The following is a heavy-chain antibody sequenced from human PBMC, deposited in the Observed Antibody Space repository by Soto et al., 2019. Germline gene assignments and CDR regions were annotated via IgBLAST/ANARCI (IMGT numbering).Heavy chain of an antibody. CDR1: GASIGRSGYY. D-gene: IGHD6-19*01. CDR3: ARGRHWLDY. V-gene: IGHV4-31*03. J-gene: IGHJ4*02. Sequence: TLSLTCTVSGASIGRSGYYWSWIRQHPGKGLEWIGYIYYSGSTNYNPSLKSRVTISVDTSENQFSLRLSSVTAADTAIYYCARGRHWLDYWGQGTLVTVSS. CDR2: IYYSGST.